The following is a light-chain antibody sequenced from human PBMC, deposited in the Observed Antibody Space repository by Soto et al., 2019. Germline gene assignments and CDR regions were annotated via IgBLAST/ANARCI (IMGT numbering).Light chain of an antibody. J-gene: IGKJ4*01. CDR2: GAS. V-gene: IGKV3-15*01. Sequence: EIVMTQSPVTLSESPGERATLSCRASQSVSSNLGWYQQKRGQAPRLLIYGASTRATGIPARFSGSGSGTEFTLTISSLQAEDLAVYYCQQYNDWPLTFGGGTKVEIK. CDR3: QQYNDWPLT. CDR1: QSVSSN.